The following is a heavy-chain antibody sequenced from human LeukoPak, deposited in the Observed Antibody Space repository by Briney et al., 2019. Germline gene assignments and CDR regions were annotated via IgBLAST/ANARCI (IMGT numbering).Heavy chain of an antibody. CDR2: IYYSGST. V-gene: IGHV4-59*08. CDR3: ARRCSSTSCRYYYYGMDV. J-gene: IGHJ6*02. Sequence: PSETLSLTCTVSGGSISSYYWSLIRQPPGKGLEWIGYIYYSGSTNYNPSLKSRVTISVDTSKNQFSLKLSSVTAADTAVYYCARRCSSTSCRYYYYGMDVWGQGTTVTVSS. CDR1: GGSISSYY. D-gene: IGHD2-2*01.